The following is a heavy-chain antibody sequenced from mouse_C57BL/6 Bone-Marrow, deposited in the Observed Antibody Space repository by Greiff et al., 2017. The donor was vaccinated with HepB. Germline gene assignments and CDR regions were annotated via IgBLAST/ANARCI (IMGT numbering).Heavy chain of an antibody. V-gene: IGHV1-54*01. D-gene: IGHD2-2*01. J-gene: IGHJ1*03. Sequence: QVQLQQSGAELVRPGTSVKVSCKASGYAFTNYLIEWVKQRPGQGLEWIGVINPGSGGTNYNEKFKGKATLTADKSSSTAYMQLSSLTSEDSAVYYCARWRGYGYAWYFDVWGTGTTVTVSS. CDR2: INPGSGGT. CDR1: GYAFTNYL. CDR3: ARWRGYGYAWYFDV.